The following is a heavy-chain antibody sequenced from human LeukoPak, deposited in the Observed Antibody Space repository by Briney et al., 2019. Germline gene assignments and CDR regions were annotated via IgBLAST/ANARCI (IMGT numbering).Heavy chain of an antibody. V-gene: IGHV6-1*01. CDR3: ARGSGGLNFFDY. J-gene: IGHJ4*02. CDR1: GDCVSSNRAA. D-gene: IGHD6-25*01. CDR2: TYYRSKWSS. Sequence: SQTLSLTCAITGDCVSSNRAAWNWIRQSPSRGLEWLGRTYYRSKWSSDYAMTVNGRITFNADTSKNQVSLQLTSVTPEDTAVYYCARGSGGLNFFDYWGQGTLVTVSS.